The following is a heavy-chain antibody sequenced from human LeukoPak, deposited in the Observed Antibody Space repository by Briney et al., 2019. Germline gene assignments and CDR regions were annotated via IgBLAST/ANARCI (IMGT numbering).Heavy chain of an antibody. CDR2: IYHSGST. CDR1: GGSISSDNW. D-gene: IGHD6-19*01. V-gene: IGHV4-4*02. Sequence: SSETLSLTCAVSGGSISSDNWWSWARQPPGKGLEWIGEIYHSGSTNYNPSLQSRVTISVDKSNNHFSLRLTSVTAADTAVYYCATNGWYCLDHWGQGALVTVSS. J-gene: IGHJ1*01. CDR3: ATNGWYCLDH.